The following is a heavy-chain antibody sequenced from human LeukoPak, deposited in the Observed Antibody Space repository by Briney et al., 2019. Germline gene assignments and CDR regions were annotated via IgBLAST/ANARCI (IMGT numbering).Heavy chain of an antibody. Sequence: GGSLRLSCVASGFTLGIYWMTWVRQAPGKGLEWVANIQPDGSQGLYVDSVKGRFIISRDNAKKSLYLQMNSLRAEDTAVYYCTRDRLFGALVSWGQGTLVTVSS. CDR1: GFTLGIYW. CDR2: IQPDGSQG. V-gene: IGHV3-7*01. D-gene: IGHD3-10*02. J-gene: IGHJ5*02. CDR3: TRDRLFGALVS.